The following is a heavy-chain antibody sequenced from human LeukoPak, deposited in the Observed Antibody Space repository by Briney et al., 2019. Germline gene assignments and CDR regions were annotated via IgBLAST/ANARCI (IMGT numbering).Heavy chain of an antibody. CDR2: IYYTGST. CDR3: ARYGSGQPHDVCRFDP. V-gene: IGHV4-59*01. J-gene: IGHJ5*02. Sequence: PSETLSLTCTVSGGSLSGAHWSWIRQPPGEGLEWIAFIYYTGSTNYNPSLKSRVTISLDTSKNQFSLKLSSVTAADTAVYYCARYGSGQPHDVCRFDPWGQGTLVTVSS. CDR1: GGSLSGAH. D-gene: IGHD3-10*01.